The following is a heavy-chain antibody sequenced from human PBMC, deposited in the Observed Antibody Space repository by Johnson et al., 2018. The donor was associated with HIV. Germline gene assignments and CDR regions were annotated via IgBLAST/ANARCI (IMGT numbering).Heavy chain of an antibody. J-gene: IGHJ3*02. CDR3: AKRVASTGGVFDI. V-gene: IGHV3-23*04. D-gene: IGHD2-2*01. Sequence: EVQLVESGGGLVQPGGSLRLSCVISGFTFSNYAMTWVRQAPWKGLEWISTISGSADGKQYAESVMGRFTISRDNSKDTLYLQMDSLRAEDTAMYFCAKRVASTGGVFDIWGQGTLVTVSS. CDR1: GFTFSNYA. CDR2: ISGSADGK.